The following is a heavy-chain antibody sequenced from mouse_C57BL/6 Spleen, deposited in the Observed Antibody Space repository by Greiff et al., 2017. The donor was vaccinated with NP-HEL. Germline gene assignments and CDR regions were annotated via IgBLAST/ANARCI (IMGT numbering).Heavy chain of an antibody. CDR3: TRDPGSSYPRAMDY. J-gene: IGHJ4*01. CDR2: ISSGGDYI. V-gene: IGHV5-9-1*02. Sequence: EVHLVESGEGLVKPGGSLKLSCAASGFTFSSYAMSWVRQTPEKRLEWVAYISSGGDYIYYADTVKGRFTISRDNARNTLYLQMSSLKSEDTAMYYCTRDPGSSYPRAMDYWGQGTSVTVSS. CDR1: GFTFSSYA. D-gene: IGHD1-1*01.